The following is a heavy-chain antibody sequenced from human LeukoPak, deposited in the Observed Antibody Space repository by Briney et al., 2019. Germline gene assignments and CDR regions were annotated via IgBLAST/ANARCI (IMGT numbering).Heavy chain of an antibody. CDR1: GFTLSNYP. J-gene: IGHJ3*01. D-gene: IGHD1-26*01. CDR3: PGVGSWDAYDL. V-gene: IGHV3-64*01. CDR2: VTSDGVKT. Sequence: GGSLRLSCAASGFTLSNYPMHWVRQVPGKGPEYVSAVTSDGVKTYYTNSVKGRFTISRDNSKSTLSLQMGNLRAEDMAVYYCPGVGSWDAYDLWGQGTMVTVTS.